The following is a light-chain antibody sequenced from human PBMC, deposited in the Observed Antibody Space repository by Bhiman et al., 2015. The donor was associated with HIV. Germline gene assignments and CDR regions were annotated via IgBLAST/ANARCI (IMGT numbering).Light chain of an antibody. CDR1: SSDVGGYNL. Sequence: QSALTQPASVSGSPGQSITISCTGTSSDVGGYNLVSWYQQHPGKAPKLMIYEVTKRPSGVSNRFSGSKSGNTASLTISGLQGEDEADYYCSSLTSSLTYVFGTGTNVTVL. CDR3: SSLTSSLTYV. CDR2: EVT. J-gene: IGLJ1*01. V-gene: IGLV2-14*03.